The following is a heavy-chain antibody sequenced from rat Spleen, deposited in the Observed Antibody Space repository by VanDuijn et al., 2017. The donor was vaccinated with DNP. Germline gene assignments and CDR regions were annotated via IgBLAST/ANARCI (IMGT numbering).Heavy chain of an antibody. D-gene: IGHD1-1*01. V-gene: IGHV1-43*01. J-gene: IGHJ3*01. CDR1: GYAFSINY. CDR3: ARGGDGIWFAY. Sequence: QVQLQQSGTELAKPGSSVKISCKASGYAFSINYIGWIKQTTGQDLEYIGFIHISSGGTSYSEEFRGKATLTVAKSYSKAFLQLSSLTPKDSEGYTCARGGDGIWFAYWGQGTLIAFSS. CDR2: IHISSGGT.